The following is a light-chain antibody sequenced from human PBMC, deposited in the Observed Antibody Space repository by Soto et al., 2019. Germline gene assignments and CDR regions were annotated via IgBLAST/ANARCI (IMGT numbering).Light chain of an antibody. Sequence: QSALTQPPSASGSPGQSVTISCTGTSSDVGGYNYVSWYQQHPGKAPKLMIYEVSKRPSGVPDRFSGSKSGNTASLTVSGLQAEDEADYYCSSDAGSNNPYVFGTGTKVTV. CDR1: SSDVGGYNY. J-gene: IGLJ1*01. V-gene: IGLV2-8*01. CDR3: SSDAGSNNPYV. CDR2: EVS.